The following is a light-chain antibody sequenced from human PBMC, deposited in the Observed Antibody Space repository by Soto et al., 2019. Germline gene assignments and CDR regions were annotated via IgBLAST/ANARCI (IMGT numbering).Light chain of an antibody. V-gene: IGKV3-20*01. CDR3: QQYGSSPT. J-gene: IGKJ5*01. Sequence: EIVMTQSPVTLSVSPGERATLSCRASQSINNNLAWYQQKPGQAPRFLISGASNRATGIPDRFSGSGSGTDFTLTISRLEPEDFAVYYCQQYGSSPTFGQGTRLENK. CDR1: QSINNN. CDR2: GAS.